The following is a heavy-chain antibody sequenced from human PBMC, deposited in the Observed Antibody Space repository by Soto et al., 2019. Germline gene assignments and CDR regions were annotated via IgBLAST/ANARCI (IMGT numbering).Heavy chain of an antibody. CDR2: IYYSGST. CDR3: ARDLGYCSSTSCYTPYNWFDP. J-gene: IGHJ5*02. Sequence: LSLTCTVSGGSISSYYWSWIRQPPVKGLEWIGYIYYSGSTNYNPSLKSRVTISVDTSKNQFSLKLSSVTAADTAVYYCARDLGYCSSTSCYTPYNWFDPWGQGTLVTVSS. V-gene: IGHV4-59*01. CDR1: GGSISSYY. D-gene: IGHD2-2*02.